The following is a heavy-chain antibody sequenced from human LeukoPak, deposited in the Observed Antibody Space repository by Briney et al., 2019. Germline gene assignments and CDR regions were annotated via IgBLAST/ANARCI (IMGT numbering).Heavy chain of an antibody. D-gene: IGHD2-15*01. V-gene: IGHV3-21*01. CDR2: ISSISSYI. Sequence: GGSLRLSCAASGFTFSSYSMNWVRQAPGKGLEWVSSISSISSYIYYADSVKGRFTISRDNAKNSLYLQMNSLRAEDTAVYYCARDAVVVAATPYWFDPWGQGTLVTVSS. CDR1: GFTFSSYS. J-gene: IGHJ5*02. CDR3: ARDAVVVAATPYWFDP.